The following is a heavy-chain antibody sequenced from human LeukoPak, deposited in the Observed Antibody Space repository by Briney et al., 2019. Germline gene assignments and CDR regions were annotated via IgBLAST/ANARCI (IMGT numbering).Heavy chain of an antibody. Sequence: PSETLSLTCAVYGGSFSGYYWSWIRQPPGKGLEWIGEINHSGSTNYNPSLKSRVTISVDTSKNQFSLKLSSVTAADTAVYYCARHYDFWSGYLCMDVWGKGTTVTVSS. CDR2: INHSGST. J-gene: IGHJ6*04. CDR3: ARHYDFWSGYLCMDV. V-gene: IGHV4-34*01. D-gene: IGHD3-3*01. CDR1: GGSFSGYY.